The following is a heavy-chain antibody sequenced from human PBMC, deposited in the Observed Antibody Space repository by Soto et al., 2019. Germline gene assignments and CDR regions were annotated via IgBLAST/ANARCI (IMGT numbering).Heavy chain of an antibody. Sequence: QVPLVESGGGVVQPGRSLRLSCAASGFTFSSYAMHWVRQAPGKGLEWVAVISYDGRNKYYADSVKGRFTISRDNSKNTLYLQMNSMRAEDTAVYYCARDTHRNTFDYWGQGTLVTVAS. CDR3: ARDTHRNTFDY. V-gene: IGHV3-30-3*01. J-gene: IGHJ4*02. CDR1: GFTFSSYA. CDR2: ISYDGRNK. D-gene: IGHD1-1*01.